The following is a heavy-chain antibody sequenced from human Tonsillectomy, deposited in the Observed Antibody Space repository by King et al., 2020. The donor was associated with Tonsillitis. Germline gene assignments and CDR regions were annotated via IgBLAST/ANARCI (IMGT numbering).Heavy chain of an antibody. CDR1: VESFSAYY. CDR2: INHSGST. V-gene: IGHV4-34*01. J-gene: IGHJ4*02. D-gene: IGHD1-26*01. CDR3: ARDRGGGSFFGYFDY. Sequence: VQLQQWGAGLLKPSETLSLTCAVYVESFSAYYWTWIRQSPGKGLEWIGEINHSGSTNYNPSLKRRVTISIDTSKNQFSLKLNSVTAADTAVYYCARDRGGGSFFGYFDYWGQGTLVTVSS.